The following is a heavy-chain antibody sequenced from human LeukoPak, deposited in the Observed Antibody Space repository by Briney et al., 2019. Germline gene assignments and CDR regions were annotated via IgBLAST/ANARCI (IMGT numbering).Heavy chain of an antibody. V-gene: IGHV3-30*18. D-gene: IGHD3-10*01. CDR3: AKEGTPHVSTWYDL. Sequence: HPGRSLRLSCAASGVTLSPYGMHWVRQAPGKGLEWVAVISYEGGTQHYADSVKGRFIISRDNPRNTLYLQMNILRTEDTAVYYCAKEGTPHVSTWYDLWGQGTQVIVSS. CDR1: GVTLSPYG. J-gene: IGHJ5*02. CDR2: ISYEGGTQ.